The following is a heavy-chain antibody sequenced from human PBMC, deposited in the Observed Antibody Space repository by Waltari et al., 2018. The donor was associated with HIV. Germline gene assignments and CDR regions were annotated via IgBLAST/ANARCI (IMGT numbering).Heavy chain of an antibody. J-gene: IGHJ3*02. CDR3: ARGGYSGSYRDAFDI. Sequence: QVQLQESGPGLVKPSETLSLTCTVSGGPISSYYWSWIRQPPGKGLEWIGYIYDSGSTNYNPSRKSRVTISVDTSKNQFSLKLSSVTAADTAVYYCARGGYSGSYRDAFDIWGQGTMVTVSS. V-gene: IGHV4-59*01. D-gene: IGHD1-26*01. CDR1: GGPISSYY. CDR2: IYDSGST.